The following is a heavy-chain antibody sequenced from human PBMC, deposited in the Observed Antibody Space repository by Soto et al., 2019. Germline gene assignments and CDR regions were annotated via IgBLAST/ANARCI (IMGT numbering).Heavy chain of an antibody. Sequence: GGSLRLSCAASGFTFSSYAMSWVRQAPGKGLEWVPAISGSGGSTYYADSVKGRFTISRDDSKNTLYLQMNSLRAEDTAVYYSAKQVYSYDSSGSTGYWGQGTLVTVSS. CDR1: GFTFSSYA. D-gene: IGHD3-22*01. CDR3: AKQVYSYDSSGSTGY. V-gene: IGHV3-23*01. J-gene: IGHJ4*02. CDR2: ISGSGGST.